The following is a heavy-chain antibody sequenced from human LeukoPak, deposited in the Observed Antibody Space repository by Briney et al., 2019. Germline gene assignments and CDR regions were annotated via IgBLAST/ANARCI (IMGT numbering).Heavy chain of an antibody. Sequence: GGSLRLSCAASGFTFSDYQMSWIRQAPGKGLEWVSYISSSGNTIYYADSVKGRFTISRDNAKNSLDLQMNSLRAEDTAVYYCARSGTQRGTYWGQGTLVTASS. CDR1: GFTFSDYQ. CDR2: ISSSGNTI. V-gene: IGHV3-11*01. D-gene: IGHD1-1*01. J-gene: IGHJ4*02. CDR3: ARSGTQRGTY.